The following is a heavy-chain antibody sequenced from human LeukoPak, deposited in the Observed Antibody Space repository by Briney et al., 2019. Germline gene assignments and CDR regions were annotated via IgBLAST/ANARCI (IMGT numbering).Heavy chain of an antibody. V-gene: IGHV4-4*02. CDR2: IYHSGST. CDR3: ASRAPRDNFNRYLPIDY. D-gene: IGHD1-20*01. CDR1: GASISNSNW. J-gene: IGHJ4*02. Sequence: SETLSLTCAVAGASISNSNWWTWVRQSPGKGLEWIGEIYHSGSTNYKPSLKSRATITVDKSKNQFSLKLSSVTAADTAVYYCASRAPRDNFNRYLPIDYWGQGTLVTVSS.